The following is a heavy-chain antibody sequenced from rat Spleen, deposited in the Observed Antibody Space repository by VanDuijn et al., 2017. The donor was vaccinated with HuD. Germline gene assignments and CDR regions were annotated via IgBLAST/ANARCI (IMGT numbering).Heavy chain of an antibody. Sequence: EVQLVKSGGGLVQPGRSMKLSCAASGFTFSNYGMAWVRQAPTKGLEWVATISYDGSSAYYRDSVKGRFTISRDNAKSTLYLQMDSLRSEDTATYYCARHYDGYNPFDYWGQGVMVTVSS. CDR1: GFTFSNYG. D-gene: IGHD1-9*01. CDR3: ARHYDGYNPFDY. J-gene: IGHJ2*01. CDR2: ISYDGSSA. V-gene: IGHV5-29*01.